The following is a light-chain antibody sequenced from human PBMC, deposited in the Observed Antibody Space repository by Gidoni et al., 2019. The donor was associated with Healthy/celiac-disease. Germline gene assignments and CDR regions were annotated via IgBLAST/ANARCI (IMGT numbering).Light chain of an antibody. CDR1: QSLLHSNGYNY. V-gene: IGKV2-28*01. CDR2: LGS. J-gene: IGKJ4*01. CDR3: RQALKTPLT. Sequence: DIVMTHSPLSLPVTPGEPASISCRSSQSLLHSNGYNYLDWYLQKPGQSPKLLIYLGSNRASGVPDRFSGSGSGTDFTLKISRVEAEDVGVYYCRQALKTPLTFGGGTKVEIK.